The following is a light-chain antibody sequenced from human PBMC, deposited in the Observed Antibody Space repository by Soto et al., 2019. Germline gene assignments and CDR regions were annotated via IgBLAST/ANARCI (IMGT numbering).Light chain of an antibody. V-gene: IGKV3-20*01. J-gene: IGKJ1*01. CDR2: GAS. Sequence: PGERATLSCRASQSVSSNYLAWYQQKPGQAPRLLIYGASRRATGIPDRFSGSGSGTDFTLTISRLEPEDFAVYYCQHYGTSPRWTFGQGIEVEIK. CDR3: QHYGTSPRWT. CDR1: QSVSSNY.